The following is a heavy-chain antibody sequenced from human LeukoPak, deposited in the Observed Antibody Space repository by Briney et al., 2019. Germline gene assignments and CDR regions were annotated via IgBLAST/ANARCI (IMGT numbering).Heavy chain of an antibody. V-gene: IGHV3-15*01. Sequence: SGGSLRLSCAASGFTFSSAWMSWVRQAPGKGLEWVGRIKSKTDGGTTDYAAPVKGRFTISRDDSKNTLYLQMNSLKTEDTAVYYCTTLEHPDYGGNSYYWGQGTLVTDSS. D-gene: IGHD4-23*01. CDR1: GFTFSSAW. CDR2: IKSKTDGGTT. CDR3: TTLEHPDYGGNSYY. J-gene: IGHJ4*02.